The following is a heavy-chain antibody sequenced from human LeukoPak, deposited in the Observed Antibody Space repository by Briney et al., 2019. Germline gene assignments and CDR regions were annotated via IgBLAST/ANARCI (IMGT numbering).Heavy chain of an antibody. CDR2: IGSSGAT. D-gene: IGHD3-22*01. J-gene: IGHJ4*02. Sequence: GGSLRLSCAASGFTFSIYGMSWVRQAPGKGPEWVSAIGSSGATYYADSVKGRFTISRDNSKNTLYLQMNSLRVEDTALYYCAKRDSSGYYYFDYWGQGTLVTVSS. CDR1: GFTFSIYG. V-gene: IGHV3-23*01. CDR3: AKRDSSGYYYFDY.